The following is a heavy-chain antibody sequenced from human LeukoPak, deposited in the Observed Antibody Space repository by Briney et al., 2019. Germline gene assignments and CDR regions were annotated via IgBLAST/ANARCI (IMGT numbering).Heavy chain of an antibody. J-gene: IGHJ4*02. D-gene: IGHD4-17*01. V-gene: IGHV3-30*03. CDR1: RFTFRRYG. CDR3: ARQTTVTIGDY. Sequence: GGSLRLSCAASRFTFRRYGIQWVRQAPGKGLEWVALISYDGSNTYYADSVKGRFTISRDNSKNTVHLQMNSPRAEDTAVYYCARQTTVTIGDYWGQGTLVTVSS. CDR2: ISYDGSNT.